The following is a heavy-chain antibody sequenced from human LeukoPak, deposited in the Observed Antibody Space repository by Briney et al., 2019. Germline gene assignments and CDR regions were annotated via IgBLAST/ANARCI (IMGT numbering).Heavy chain of an antibody. CDR3: AKDDNFRGYSGYDFYFQH. Sequence: GGSLRLSCAASGFTSSSYDMHWVRQAPGKGLEWVAVISYDGSNKYYADSVKGRFTISRDNSKNTLYLQMNSLRAEDTAVYYCAKDDNFRGYSGYDFYFQHWGQGTLVTVSS. CDR1: GFTSSSYD. J-gene: IGHJ1*01. V-gene: IGHV3-30*18. CDR2: ISYDGSNK. D-gene: IGHD5-12*01.